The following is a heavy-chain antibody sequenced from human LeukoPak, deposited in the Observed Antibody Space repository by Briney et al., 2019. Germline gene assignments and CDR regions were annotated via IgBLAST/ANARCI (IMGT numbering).Heavy chain of an antibody. CDR2: IYYSGST. D-gene: IGHD3-22*01. V-gene: IGHV4-59*01. Sequence: SETLSLTCTVSGGSISSYYWSWIRQPPGKGLEWIGYIYYSGSTNYNPSLKSRVTISVDTSKNQSSLKLSSVTAADTAVYYCAREGGGTMYYDSSGYFDYWGQGTLVTVSS. CDR1: GGSISSYY. J-gene: IGHJ4*02. CDR3: AREGGGTMYYDSSGYFDY.